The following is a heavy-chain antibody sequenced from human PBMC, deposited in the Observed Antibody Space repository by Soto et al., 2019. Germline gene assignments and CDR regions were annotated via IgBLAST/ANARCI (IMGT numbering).Heavy chain of an antibody. CDR3: ARETTCTNGVCYTVLDV. V-gene: IGHV1-18*01. J-gene: IGHJ6*02. CDR2: ISAYNGNT. CDR1: GYTFTSYG. D-gene: IGHD2-8*01. Sequence: QVQLVQSGAEVKKPGASVKVSCKASGYTFTSYGISWVRQAPGQGLEWMGWISAYNGNTNYAQKLQGRVTMTTDTSTSTAYMELRSLRSDDTAVYYCARETTCTNGVCYTVLDVWGQGTTVTVSS.